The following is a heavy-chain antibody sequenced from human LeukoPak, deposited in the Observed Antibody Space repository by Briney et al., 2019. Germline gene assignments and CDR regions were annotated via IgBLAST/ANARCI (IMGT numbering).Heavy chain of an antibody. CDR1: GFTFSSYW. V-gene: IGHV3-21*01. Sequence: GGSLRLSCAASGFTFSSYWMSWVRQAPGKGLEWVSSISSSSSYIYYADSVKGRFTISRDNAKNSLYLQMNSLRAEDTAVHYCARHNSSAYDYWGQGTLVTVSS. CDR3: ARHNSSAYDY. CDR2: ISSSSSYI. D-gene: IGHD6-25*01. J-gene: IGHJ4*02.